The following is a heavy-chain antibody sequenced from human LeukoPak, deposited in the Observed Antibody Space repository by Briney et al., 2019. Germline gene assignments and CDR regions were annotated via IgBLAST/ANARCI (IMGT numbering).Heavy chain of an antibody. J-gene: IGHJ3*02. D-gene: IGHD3-22*01. V-gene: IGHV1-18*01. CDR3: ASLKNYYDSSGYLVTDAFDI. Sequence: ASVKVSCKASGHTFTTYNINWVRRAPGEGLEWMGWISGYTGNTNYAQKLQGRVTMTTDTSTSTAYMELRSLKSDDTAVYYCASLKNYYDSSGYLVTDAFDIWGQGTMVTVSS. CDR2: ISGYTGNT. CDR1: GHTFTTYN.